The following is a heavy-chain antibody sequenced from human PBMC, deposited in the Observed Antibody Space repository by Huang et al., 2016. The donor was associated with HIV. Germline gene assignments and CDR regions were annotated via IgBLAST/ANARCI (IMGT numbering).Heavy chain of an antibody. CDR1: GDSVRGASYY. V-gene: IGHV4-61*01. CDR2: IYFSGGT. CDR3: VSHGSGTADY. J-gene: IGHJ4*02. Sequence: QVQLQESGPGLVKPSETLSLSCTVSGDSVRGASYYWSWIRQTPGRGLEWIGYIYFSGGTNYNPSLKSRVTISIDTSKNQFSLRLSSVTAAGTAVYYCVSHGSGTADYWGQGTLVTVSS. D-gene: IGHD3-10*01.